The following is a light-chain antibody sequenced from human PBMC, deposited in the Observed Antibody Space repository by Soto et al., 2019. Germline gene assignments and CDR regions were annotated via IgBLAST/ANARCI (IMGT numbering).Light chain of an antibody. CDR3: QQYNNWPPIT. CDR2: GAS. Sequence: ETVMTQSPATLSVSPGERANLSCWSSQSVSSKLAWYQQKPGQAPRLLIYGASTRATGIPARFSGSGSGTEFTLTISSLQSEDFAVYYCQQYNNWPPITFGQGTRLEIK. CDR1: QSVSSK. V-gene: IGKV3D-15*01. J-gene: IGKJ5*01.